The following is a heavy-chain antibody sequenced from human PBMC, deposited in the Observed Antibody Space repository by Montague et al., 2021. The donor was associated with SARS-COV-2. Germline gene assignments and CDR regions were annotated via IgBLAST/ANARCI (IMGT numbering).Heavy chain of an antibody. CDR1: GFTFTTYA. D-gene: IGHD3-10*01. Sequence: SLRLSCAASGFTFTTYAMSWVRQAPGKGLEWVSGISASGSMTYYADSVEGRFTISRDNAKNSLYLQMNSLRAEDTALYYCASLGYYGSGTQVEYWGQGTLVTVSS. CDR2: ISASGSMT. CDR3: ASLGYYGSGTQVEY. V-gene: IGHV3-23*01. J-gene: IGHJ4*02.